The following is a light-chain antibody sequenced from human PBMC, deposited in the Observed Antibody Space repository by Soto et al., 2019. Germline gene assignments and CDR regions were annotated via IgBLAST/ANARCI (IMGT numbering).Light chain of an antibody. J-gene: IGLJ2*01. CDR1: SSDVGGYNY. CDR3: SSYAGSNNLGV. V-gene: IGLV2-8*01. Sequence: QSALTQPPSASGSPGQSVTISCTGTSSDVGGYNYVSWYQQHPGKAPKLMIYEVSKRPSGVPDRFSGSKSGNTDLLTVSGLQAEDEADYYCSSYAGSNNLGVFGGGTKLTVL. CDR2: EVS.